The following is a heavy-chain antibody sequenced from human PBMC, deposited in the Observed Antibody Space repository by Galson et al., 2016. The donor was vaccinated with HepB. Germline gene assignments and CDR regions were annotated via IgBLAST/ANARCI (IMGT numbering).Heavy chain of an antibody. D-gene: IGHD6-19*01. CDR3: AKAQSSGWYDFDY. J-gene: IGHJ4*02. CDR1: GFTFSSYA. V-gene: IGHV3-23*01. CDR2: ISGSGGNT. Sequence: SLRLSCAASGFTFSSYAINWVRQAPGKGLEWVSVISGSGGNTYYADSVKGRFIISRDNSKNTLYLQMNSLRAEDTAVYYCAKAQSSGWYDFDYWGQGTLVIVSS.